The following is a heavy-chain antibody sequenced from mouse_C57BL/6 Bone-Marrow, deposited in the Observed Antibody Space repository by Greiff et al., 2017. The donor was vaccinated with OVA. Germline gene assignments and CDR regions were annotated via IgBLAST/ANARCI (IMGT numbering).Heavy chain of an antibody. CDR3: ARKAFSPYYYGSSGDY. CDR2: IYPRSGNT. D-gene: IGHD1-1*01. J-gene: IGHJ2*01. CDR1: GYTFTSYG. Sequence: QVQLQQSGAELARPGASVKLSCKASGYTFTSYGISWVKQSTGQGLEWIGEIYPRSGNTYYNEKFKGKATLTADKSSSTAYMELRSLTSEDSAVYFCARKAFSPYYYGSSGDYWGQGTTLTVSS. V-gene: IGHV1-81*01.